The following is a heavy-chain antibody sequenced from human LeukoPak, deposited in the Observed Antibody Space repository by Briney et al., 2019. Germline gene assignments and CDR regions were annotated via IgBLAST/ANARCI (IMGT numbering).Heavy chain of an antibody. CDR2: IYTSGST. Sequence: SETLSLTCAVYGGSFSGYYWSWIRQPPGKGLEWIGRIYTSGSTNYNPSLKSRVTISVDTSKNQFSLKLSSVTAADTAVYYCARESCSGGSCSEWGYYYYYMDVWGKGTTVTISS. D-gene: IGHD2-15*01. CDR1: GGSFSGYY. V-gene: IGHV4-4*08. CDR3: ARESCSGGSCSEWGYYYYYMDV. J-gene: IGHJ6*03.